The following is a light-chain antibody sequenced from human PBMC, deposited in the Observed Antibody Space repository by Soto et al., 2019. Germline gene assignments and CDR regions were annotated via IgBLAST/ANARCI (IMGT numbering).Light chain of an antibody. V-gene: IGKV1-33*01. CDR2: DAS. J-gene: IGKJ5*01. CDR1: QDISNY. CDR3: QKYDTLPIT. Sequence: DIQMTQSPSSLSASVGDRVTITCQASQDISNYLNWYQQKPGKAPKLLIYDASNLETGVPSRFSGSGSGTDFTFTIRRLQPEDIETYYCQKYDTLPITFGQGTRLEIK.